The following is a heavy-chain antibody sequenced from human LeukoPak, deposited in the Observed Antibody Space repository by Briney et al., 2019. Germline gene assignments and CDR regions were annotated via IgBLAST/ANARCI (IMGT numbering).Heavy chain of an antibody. D-gene: IGHD3-3*01. CDR2: IYYSGST. V-gene: IGHV4-59*07. Sequence: KPSDTLSLTRSVSGGSISSYYWSWIRQPPGKGLEWIGYIYYSGSTKYKPSLKSRVTISVDTSKSQFSLKLSSVTAADTAVYYCARGRFSDAFDIWGQGTMVTVSS. CDR3: ARGRFSDAFDI. J-gene: IGHJ3*02. CDR1: GGSISSYY.